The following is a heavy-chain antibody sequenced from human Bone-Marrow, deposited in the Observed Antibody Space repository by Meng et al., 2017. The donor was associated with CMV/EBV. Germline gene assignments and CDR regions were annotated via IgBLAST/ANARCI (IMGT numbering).Heavy chain of an antibody. V-gene: IGHV4-34*01. CDR1: GGSFSGYY. D-gene: IGHD6-13*01. J-gene: IGHJ6*02. Sequence: SETLSLTCAVYGGSFSGYYWSWIRQPPGKGLEWIGEINHSGSTNYNPSLKSRVTISVDTSKNQFSLKLSSVTAADTAVYYCARGWRGTRIGYSSSWYDYYYYYGMDVWGQGTTVTVSS. CDR2: INHSGST. CDR3: ARGWRGTRIGYSSSWYDYYYYYGMDV.